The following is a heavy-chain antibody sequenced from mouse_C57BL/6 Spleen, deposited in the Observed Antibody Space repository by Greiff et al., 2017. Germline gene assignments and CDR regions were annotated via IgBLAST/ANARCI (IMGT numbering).Heavy chain of an antibody. CDR2: IYPGDGDT. D-gene: IGHD1-1*01. J-gene: IGHJ2*01. CDR3: ARTFITTVVDFDY. Sequence: QVHVKQSGAELVKPGASVKISCKASGYAFSSYWMNWVKQRPGKGLEWIGQIYPGDGDTNYNGKFKGKATLTADKSSSTAYMQLSSLTSEDSAVYFCARTFITTVVDFDYWGQGTTLTVSS. CDR1: GYAFSSYW. V-gene: IGHV1-80*01.